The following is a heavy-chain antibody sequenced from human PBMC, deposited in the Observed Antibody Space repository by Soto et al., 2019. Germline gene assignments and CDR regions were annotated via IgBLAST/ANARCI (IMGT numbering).Heavy chain of an antibody. D-gene: IGHD6-13*01. CDR2: ISWDGGST. CDR3: AKDQGIAAAGAPDAFDI. J-gene: IGHJ3*02. Sequence: GGSLRLSCAASGFTFSSYAMSWVRQAPGKGLEWVSLISWDGGSTYYADSVKGRFTISRDNSKNSLYLQMNSLRTEDTALYYCAKDQGIAAAGAPDAFDIWGQGTMVTVSS. CDR1: GFTFSSYA. V-gene: IGHV3-43*02.